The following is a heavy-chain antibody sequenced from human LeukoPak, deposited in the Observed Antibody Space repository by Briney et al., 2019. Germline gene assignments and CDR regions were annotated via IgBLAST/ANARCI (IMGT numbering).Heavy chain of an antibody. V-gene: IGHV1-8*01. J-gene: IGHJ4*02. Sequence: ASVKVSCKASGYTFTSYDINWVRQATGQGLEWMGWMSPTTGHTGSAQKFQGRITTTRDTSISTAHMELSSLTSEDTAVYFCARGWISGAISEHYFENWGQGTLVTVSS. CDR2: MSPTTGHT. CDR1: GYTFTSYD. CDR3: ARGWISGAISEHYFEN. D-gene: IGHD4-23*01.